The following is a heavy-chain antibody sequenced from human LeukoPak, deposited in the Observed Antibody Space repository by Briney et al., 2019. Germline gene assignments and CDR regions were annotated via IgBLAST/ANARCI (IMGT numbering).Heavy chain of an antibody. CDR3: ARQIYYYDSSGYSCPKFDP. V-gene: IGHV4-59*01. CDR1: GGSISSYY. CDR2: IYYSGST. D-gene: IGHD3-22*01. J-gene: IGHJ5*02. Sequence: PSETLSLTCTVSGGSISSYYWSWIRQPPGKGLEWIGYIYYSGSTNYNLSLKSRVTISVDTSKNQFSLKLSSVTAADTAVYYCARQIYYYDSSGYSCPKFDPWGQGTLVTVSS.